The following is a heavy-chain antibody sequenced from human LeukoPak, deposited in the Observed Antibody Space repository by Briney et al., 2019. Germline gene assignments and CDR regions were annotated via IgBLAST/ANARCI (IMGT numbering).Heavy chain of an antibody. V-gene: IGHV4-59*01. Sequence: SETLSLTCTVSGGSISSYYWSWIRQPPGKGLEWIGYIYYSGSTNYNPSLKSRVTISVDTSKNQFSLKLSSVTAADTAVYYCARAYCGGDCYIPEYFDYWGQGTLVTVSS. CDR2: IYYSGST. J-gene: IGHJ4*02. CDR1: GGSISSYY. CDR3: ARAYCGGDCYIPEYFDY. D-gene: IGHD2-21*02.